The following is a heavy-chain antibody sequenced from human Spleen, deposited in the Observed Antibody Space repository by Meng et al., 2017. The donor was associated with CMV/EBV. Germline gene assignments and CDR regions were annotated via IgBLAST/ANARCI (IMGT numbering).Heavy chain of an antibody. Sequence: GTFSSYAISWVRQAPGQGLEWMGGIIPILGIANYAQKFQGRVTITADKSTSTAYMELSSLRFEDTAVYYCARDQGLDYGGNVQGIDYWGQGTLVTVSS. CDR3: ARDQGLDYGGNVQGIDY. D-gene: IGHD4-23*01. J-gene: IGHJ4*02. CDR1: GTFSSYA. CDR2: IIPILGIA. V-gene: IGHV1-69*10.